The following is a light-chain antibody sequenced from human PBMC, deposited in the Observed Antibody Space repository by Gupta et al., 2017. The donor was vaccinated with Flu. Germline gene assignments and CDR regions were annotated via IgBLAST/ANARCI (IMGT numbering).Light chain of an antibody. J-gene: IGLJ1*01. Sequence: QSALTQPASVSGSPGQSSTISCTGTSSDVGRSDSVSWYQQHPDKAPKLIIFDVTNRPSGVSSRFSGSKSGNTASLTISGLQAEDETDYYCSSYTSTSTFYVFGTGTRVTVL. CDR1: SSDVGRSDS. CDR3: SSYTSTSTFYV. V-gene: IGLV2-14*03. CDR2: DVT.